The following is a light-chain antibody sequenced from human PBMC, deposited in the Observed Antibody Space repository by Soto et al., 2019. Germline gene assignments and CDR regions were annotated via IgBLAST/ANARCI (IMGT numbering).Light chain of an antibody. J-gene: IGLJ1*01. Sequence: QAVVTQEPSLTMSPGGTVTLTCASSTGAVTSDNYPNWFQLKPGQAPKSVIYSTSNKHSWTPARFSGSLLGGKAALTLSGVQPEDEAEYYCLLYYGGVYVFGSGTKVTVL. V-gene: IGLV7-43*01. CDR2: STS. CDR1: TGAVTSDNY. CDR3: LLYYGGVYV.